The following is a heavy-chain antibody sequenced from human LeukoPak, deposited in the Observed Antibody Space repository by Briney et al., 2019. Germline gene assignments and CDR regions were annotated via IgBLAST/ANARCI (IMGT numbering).Heavy chain of an antibody. D-gene: IGHD3-10*01. V-gene: IGHV4-34*01. Sequence: SETLSLTCAVYGRSFSGYYWSWIRQPPGKGLEWIGEINHSGSTNYNPSLKSRVTISVDTSKNQFSLKLSSVTAADTAVYYCARSRITMVRGVIIRGNFDYWGQGTLVTVSS. CDR1: GRSFSGYY. CDR3: ARSRITMVRGVIIRGNFDY. J-gene: IGHJ4*02. CDR2: INHSGST.